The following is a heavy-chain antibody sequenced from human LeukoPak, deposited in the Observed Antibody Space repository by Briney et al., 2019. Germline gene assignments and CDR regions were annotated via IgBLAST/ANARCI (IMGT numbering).Heavy chain of an antibody. Sequence: PGGSLRLSCAASVFPLSRYSINWVRQAPGKGLEWVSYISSSGSAIYYVDSVKGRFTVSRDNAKNSLFLQMNSPRAEDTAVYYCVRVKGSYFDYWGQGALVTVSS. V-gene: IGHV3-48*01. D-gene: IGHD2-15*01. CDR2: ISSSGSAI. CDR3: VRVKGSYFDY. CDR1: VFPLSRYS. J-gene: IGHJ4*02.